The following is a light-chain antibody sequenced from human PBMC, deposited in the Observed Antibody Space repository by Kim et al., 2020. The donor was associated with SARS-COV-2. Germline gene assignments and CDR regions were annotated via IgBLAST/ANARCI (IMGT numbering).Light chain of an antibody. J-gene: IGLJ2*01. CDR3: QTWDTSAVV. Sequence: SYELTQPPSVSVSPGQTATITCSGDKLGDEYASWYQQMPGQSPVLVLYQDSKRPSGIPERFSGSKSGNTATLTISGTPAVDEADYYCQTWDTSAVVFGGGTQLTVL. CDR2: QDS. CDR1: KLGDEY. V-gene: IGLV3-1*01.